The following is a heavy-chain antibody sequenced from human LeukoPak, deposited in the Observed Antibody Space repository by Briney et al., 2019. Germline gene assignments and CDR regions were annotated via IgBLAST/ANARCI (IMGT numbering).Heavy chain of an antibody. CDR1: GFTFST. CDR3: ARGSSSSWDQFDY. CDR2: ISYDGSNK. D-gene: IGHD6-13*01. V-gene: IGHV3-30-3*01. Sequence: PRGSLRLSCAASGFTFSTMHWVRQAPGKGLEWVAVISYDGSNKYYADSVKGRFTISRDNSKNTLYLQMNSLRAEDTAVYYCARGSSSSWDQFDYWGQGTLVTVSS. J-gene: IGHJ4*02.